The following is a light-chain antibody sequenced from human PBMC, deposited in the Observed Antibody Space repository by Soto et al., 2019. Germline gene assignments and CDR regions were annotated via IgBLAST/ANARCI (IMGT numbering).Light chain of an antibody. J-gene: IGKJ4*01. CDR2: GAS. CDR1: QSVSSY. CDR3: QQFATSPLT. V-gene: IGKV3-20*01. Sequence: EIVLTQSPGTVSFSPGERATLSCRASQSVSSYLAWYHQKPGQAPRLLIYGASSRVTGIPDRFSGSGSGTDFTLTISRLEPEDFAVYYCQQFATSPLTFGGGTKVDIK.